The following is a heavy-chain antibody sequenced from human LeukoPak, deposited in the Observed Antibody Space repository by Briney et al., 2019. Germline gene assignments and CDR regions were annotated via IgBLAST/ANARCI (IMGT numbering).Heavy chain of an antibody. D-gene: IGHD3-22*01. J-gene: IGHJ6*03. CDR2: ISSSSDTI. CDR3: ARDSWGYYYDSSGYYFPYYFYYLDV. Sequence: GGSLRLSCAASGFTFSNYAINWVRQAPGKGLEWVSYISSSSDTIYYADSVKGRLTISRDNARNSLYLQMNSLRAEDTAVYYCARDSWGYYYDSSGYYFPYYFYYLDVWGKGTTVTVSS. CDR1: GFTFSNYA. V-gene: IGHV3-48*01.